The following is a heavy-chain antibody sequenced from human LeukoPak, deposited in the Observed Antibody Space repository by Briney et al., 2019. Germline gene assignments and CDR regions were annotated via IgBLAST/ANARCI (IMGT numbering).Heavy chain of an antibody. CDR2: ISSSSSYT. CDR1: GFTFSSYW. J-gene: IGHJ5*02. D-gene: IGHD6-13*01. Sequence: PGGSLRLSCAASGFTFSSYWMHWVRQAPGKGLEWVSSISSSSSYTYYADSVKGRFTISRDNSRNTLYLQMNSLRAEDTAVYYCARDRSSSWYGENWFDPWGQGTLVTVSS. CDR3: ARDRSSSWYGENWFDP. V-gene: IGHV3-21*01.